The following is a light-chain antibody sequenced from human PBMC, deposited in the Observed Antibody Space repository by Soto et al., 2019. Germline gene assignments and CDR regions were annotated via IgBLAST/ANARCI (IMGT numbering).Light chain of an antibody. J-gene: IGLJ3*02. CDR2: EVS. CDR1: SSDVGNYNF. V-gene: IGLV2-14*01. Sequence: HSALTQPASVSGSPGQSITISCTGTSSDVGNYNFVSWYQHHPGKAPKLVIHEVSDRPSGVSDRFSGSKSGNTASLSISGLEAEDEADYYCQSSQDDFWVFGGGTKLTVL. CDR3: QSSQDDFWV.